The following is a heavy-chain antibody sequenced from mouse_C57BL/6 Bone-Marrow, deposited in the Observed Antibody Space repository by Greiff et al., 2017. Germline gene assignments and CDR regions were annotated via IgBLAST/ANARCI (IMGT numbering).Heavy chain of an antibody. CDR2: ISSGSSTI. J-gene: IGHJ1*03. CDR3: ARRPSGTHRYFDV. CDR1: GFTFSDYG. Sequence: EVQGVESGGGLVKPGGSLILSCAASGFTFSDYGMHWVRQAPEKGLAWVAYISSGSSTIYYAATVKGRCTISRDNAKNTLFLQMTSRRSEDTAMYDCARRPSGTHRYFDVWGTGRTVTVSS. D-gene: IGHD4-1*01. V-gene: IGHV5-17*01.